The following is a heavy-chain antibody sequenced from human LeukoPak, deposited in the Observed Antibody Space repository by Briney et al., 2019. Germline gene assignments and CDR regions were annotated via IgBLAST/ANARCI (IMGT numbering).Heavy chain of an antibody. CDR1: GYTFTTYA. CDR2: INAGNGNT. D-gene: IGHD2-21*01. V-gene: IGHV1-3*01. J-gene: IGHJ3*02. CDR3: ARGPSFVGDDAFDI. Sequence: ASVKVSCKASGYTFTTYAMHWVRQAPGQRLEWMGWINAGNGNTKYSQKFQGRVTITRDTSASTAYMELSSLRSEDTAVYYCARGPSFVGDDAFDIWGQGTMVTVSS.